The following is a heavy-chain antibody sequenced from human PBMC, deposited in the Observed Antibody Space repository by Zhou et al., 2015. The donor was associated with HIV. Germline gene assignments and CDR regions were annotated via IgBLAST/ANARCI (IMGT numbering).Heavy chain of an antibody. D-gene: IGHD3-16*01. J-gene: IGHJ4*02. CDR1: GHPFTSYS. Sequence: QVHLVQSGAEVKKPGASVKVSCKASGHPFTSYSITWVRQAPGQGLEWMGWISAYNGNTNYAQKLQGRVTMTTDTSTSTAYMELRSLRSDDTAVYYCARDSLGENADYWGQGTLVTVSS. CDR3: ARDSLGENADY. CDR2: ISAYNGNT. V-gene: IGHV1-18*01.